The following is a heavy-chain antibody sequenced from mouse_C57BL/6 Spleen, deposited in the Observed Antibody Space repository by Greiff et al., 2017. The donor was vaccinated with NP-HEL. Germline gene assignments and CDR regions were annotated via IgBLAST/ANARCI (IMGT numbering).Heavy chain of an antibody. CDR3: TRDRGGYSDY. CDR2: ISSGGDYI. Sequence: DVMLVESGEGLVKPGGSLKLSCAASGFTFSSYAMSWVRQTPEKRLEWVAYISSGGDYIYYADTVKGRFTISRDNARNTLYLQMSSLKSEDTAMYYCTRDRGGYSDYWGQGTTLTVSS. CDR1: GFTFSSYA. J-gene: IGHJ2*01. V-gene: IGHV5-9-1*02.